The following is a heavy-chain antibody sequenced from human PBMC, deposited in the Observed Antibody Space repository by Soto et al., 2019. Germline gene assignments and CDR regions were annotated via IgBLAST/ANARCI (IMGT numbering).Heavy chain of an antibody. J-gene: IGHJ3*02. CDR1: GYSFITYW. D-gene: IGHD3-9*01. Sequence: GESLKISCKGSGYSFITYWIGWVRQRPGKGLEWMGTIYPGGSDIRYSPSFQGQVTISADWSISAAYLQWSSLEASDTAMYYCARASNNVDWFPEALDIWGQGTMVTVSS. V-gene: IGHV5-51*01. CDR2: IYPGGSDI. CDR3: ARASNNVDWFPEALDI.